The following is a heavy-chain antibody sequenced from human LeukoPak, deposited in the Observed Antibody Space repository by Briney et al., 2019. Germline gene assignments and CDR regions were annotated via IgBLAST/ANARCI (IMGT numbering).Heavy chain of an antibody. V-gene: IGHV3-30*02. J-gene: IGHJ4*02. CDR3: AKDLKGYCSSTSCQADY. Sequence: PGGSLRLSCAASGFTFSSYDMHWVRQAPGKGLEWVAFIRYDGSNKYYADSVKGRFTISRDNSKNTLYLQMNSLRAEDTAVYYCAKDLKGYCSSTSCQADYWGQGTLVTVSS. CDR2: IRYDGSNK. CDR1: GFTFSSYD. D-gene: IGHD2-2*01.